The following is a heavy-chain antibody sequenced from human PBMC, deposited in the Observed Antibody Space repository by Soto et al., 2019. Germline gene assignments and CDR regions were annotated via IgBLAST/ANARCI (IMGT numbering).Heavy chain of an antibody. V-gene: IGHV3-21*01. CDR3: ARKDAETGTRRGRSFDY. J-gene: IGHJ4*02. Sequence: EVQLVESGGGLVKPGGSLRLSCAASGFTFSTSNMNWVRQAPGKGLQWVSSISDTSSSIYYADSVRGRFTISRDNAKNSLYLQLNSLRAEDTAVYYCARKDAETGTRRGRSFDYWGQGTLVTVSS. D-gene: IGHD1-1*01. CDR1: GFTFSTSN. CDR2: ISDTSSSI.